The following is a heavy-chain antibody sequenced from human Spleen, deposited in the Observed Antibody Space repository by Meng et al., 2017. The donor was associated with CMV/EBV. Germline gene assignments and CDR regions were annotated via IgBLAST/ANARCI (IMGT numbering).Heavy chain of an antibody. CDR1: GFTFSDYW. Sequence: GESLKIPCTASGFTFSDYWMNWVRQAPGKGLEGVANTNEDGGWKSYVDAVRGRFTVSRDNAKNSLYLQTNSLRAEDTAVYHCVRGLSDYPGIDVWGQGILVTVSS. CDR3: VRGLSDYPGIDV. D-gene: IGHD3-22*01. V-gene: IGHV3-7*01. CDR2: TNEDGGWK. J-gene: IGHJ3*01.